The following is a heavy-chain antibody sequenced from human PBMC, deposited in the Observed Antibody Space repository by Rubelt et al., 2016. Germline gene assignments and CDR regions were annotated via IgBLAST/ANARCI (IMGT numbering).Heavy chain of an antibody. J-gene: IGHJ4*02. CDR1: GFTFRSYS. D-gene: IGHD1-26*01. V-gene: IGHV3-21*01. Sequence: VESGGGVVQPGRSLRLSCAASGFTFRSYSMNWVRQAPGKGLEWVSSISSSSSYIYYADSVKGRFTISRDNAKNSLSLQMNSLRAEDTAVYYCARDASSGTTFDYWGQGTLVTVSS. CDR2: ISSSSSYI. CDR3: ARDASSGTTFDY.